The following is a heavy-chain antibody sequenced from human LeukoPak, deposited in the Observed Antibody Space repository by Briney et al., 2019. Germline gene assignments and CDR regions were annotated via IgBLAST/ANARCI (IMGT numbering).Heavy chain of an antibody. D-gene: IGHD1-26*01. J-gene: IGHJ4*02. V-gene: IGHV3-7*01. CDR3: ANLWEFGF. Sequence: GGSLILSCAVSELAFRADWMDWVRQAPGKGLEWVATIKADGSEIYYSESVRGRFTISRDNTKKSLYLQMNGLRVEDSAVYYCANLWEFGFWGQGTLVSVSS. CDR1: ELAFRADW. CDR2: IKADGSEI.